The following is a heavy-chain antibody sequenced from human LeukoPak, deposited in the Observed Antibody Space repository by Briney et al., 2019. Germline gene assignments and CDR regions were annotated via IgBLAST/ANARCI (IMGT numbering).Heavy chain of an antibody. CDR1: GGSMSSYY. V-gene: IGHV4-59*12. Sequence: SETLSLTCTVSGGSMSSYYWSWIRQPPGKGLEWIGYIYYSGSTNYNPSLKSRVTMSVDTSKNQFSLKPSSVTAADTAVYYCARDHPVSGSYDYWGQGTLVTVSS. CDR2: IYYSGST. CDR3: ARDHPVSGSYDY. J-gene: IGHJ4*02. D-gene: IGHD1-26*01.